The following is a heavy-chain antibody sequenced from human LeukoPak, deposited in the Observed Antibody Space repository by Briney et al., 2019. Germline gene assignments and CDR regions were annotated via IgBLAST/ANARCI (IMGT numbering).Heavy chain of an antibody. D-gene: IGHD3-16*02. J-gene: IGHJ5*02. CDR2: ISGSGGYT. CDR3: ARAGFLITFGGVIS. V-gene: IGHV3-23*01. CDR1: KFTFSTFS. Sequence: PGGSLRLSCAASKFTFSTFSMSWVRQAPGKGLEWVSSISGSGGYTYYADSVKGRFTISRDNSKNTLFLQMNSLRAEDTAIYYCARAGFLITFGGVISWGQGTLVTVSS.